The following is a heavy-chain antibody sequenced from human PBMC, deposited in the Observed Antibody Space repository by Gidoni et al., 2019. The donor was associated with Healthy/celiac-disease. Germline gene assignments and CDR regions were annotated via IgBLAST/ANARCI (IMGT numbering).Heavy chain of an antibody. Sequence: QVQLVQSGAEVKKPGSSVKVSCQASGVTFSRYALSWVRQAPGQGLEWMGGIIPIFGTANYAQKCQGRVTITEDESTSTAYMELSSLRSEDTAVYYCARDRPTAPYWSGGSCYPYMDVWGKGTTVTVSS. CDR2: IIPIFGTA. CDR3: ARDRPTAPYWSGGSCYPYMDV. V-gene: IGHV1-69*01. J-gene: IGHJ6*04. CDR1: GVTFSRYA. D-gene: IGHD2-15*01.